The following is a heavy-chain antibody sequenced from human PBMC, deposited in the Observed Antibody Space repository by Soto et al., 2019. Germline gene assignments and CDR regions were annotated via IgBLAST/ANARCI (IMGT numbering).Heavy chain of an antibody. CDR2: IYWDDDK. V-gene: IGHV2-5*02. J-gene: IGHJ6*02. CDR1: GFSLSTRGVG. CDR3: AHKGGRGAAMDV. Sequence: QITLKEYGPQLVKPTQTLTLTCTFSGFSLSTRGVGVSWIRQPPGKALEWLALIYWDDDKRYSPFLKSRLTITTDTSKHLVVLTMTNMDPVDTAAYYCAHKGGRGAAMDVWGQWTMVTVSS. D-gene: IGHD2-15*01.